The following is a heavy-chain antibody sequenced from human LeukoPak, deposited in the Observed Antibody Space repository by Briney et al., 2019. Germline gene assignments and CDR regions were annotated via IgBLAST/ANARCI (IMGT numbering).Heavy chain of an antibody. CDR3: ASRGVHSSGDADAFDI. CDR2: IYPGDSDT. CDR1: GYRFTSYW. D-gene: IGHD3-22*01. J-gene: IGHJ3*02. Sequence: GESLKISCKGSGYRFTSYWIAWVRQMPGKGLEWMGIIYPGDSDTTYSPSFQGQVTTSADKSISTAYLQWSSLKASDTAMYYCASRGVHSSGDADAFDIWGQGTMVSVSS. V-gene: IGHV5-51*01.